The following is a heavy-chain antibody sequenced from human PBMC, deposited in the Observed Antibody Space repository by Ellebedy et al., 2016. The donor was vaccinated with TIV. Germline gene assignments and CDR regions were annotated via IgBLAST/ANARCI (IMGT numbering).Heavy chain of an antibody. CDR3: ASETFNDVDLIVWGVFDI. Sequence: GGSLRLSCTASGFTVSSNYMSWVRQAPGKGLEWVSLIYSGGTTYYADSVKGRFTISRDNSNNTLELQMNSLRPEDTAVYYCASETFNDVDLIVWGVFDIWGQGTMVTVSS. D-gene: IGHD3-22*01. J-gene: IGHJ3*02. V-gene: IGHV3-66*01. CDR2: IYSGGTT. CDR1: GFTVSSNY.